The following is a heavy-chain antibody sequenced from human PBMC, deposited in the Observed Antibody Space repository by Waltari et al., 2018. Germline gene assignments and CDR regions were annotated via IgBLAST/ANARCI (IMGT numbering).Heavy chain of an antibody. CDR3: ARDFLSYFDY. D-gene: IGHD3-3*01. Sequence: QVQLVQSGAEVKKPGSSLKLSCKATGGTFSSYAILWVRQAPGQGLEWMGRIIPIFGTANYAQKFQGRVTITADKSTSTAYMELSSLRSEDTAVYYCARDFLSYFDYWGQGTLVTVSS. V-gene: IGHV1-69*08. J-gene: IGHJ4*02. CDR2: IIPIFGTA. CDR1: GGTFSSYA.